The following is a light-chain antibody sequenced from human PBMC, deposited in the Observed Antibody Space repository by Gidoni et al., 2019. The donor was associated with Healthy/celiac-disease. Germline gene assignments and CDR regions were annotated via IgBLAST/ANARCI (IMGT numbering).Light chain of an antibody. Sequence: EIVMTQSPAPLSVSPGERATLSCRASQSVSSNLAWYQQKPGQAPRLLIYGAATRATGIPARLSGSGSGTEFTLTISSLQSEDFAVYYCQQYNNWPSYTFGQGTKLEIK. CDR1: QSVSSN. V-gene: IGKV3-15*01. J-gene: IGKJ2*01. CDR2: GAA. CDR3: QQYNNWPSYT.